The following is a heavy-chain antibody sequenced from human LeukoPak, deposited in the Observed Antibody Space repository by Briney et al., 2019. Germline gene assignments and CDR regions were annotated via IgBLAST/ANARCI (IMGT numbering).Heavy chain of an antibody. J-gene: IGHJ3*02. CDR1: GGSVSSGSYY. V-gene: IGHV4-61*01. D-gene: IGHD5-18*01. CDR3: ARDDTLYTAMVGI. CDR2: IYYSGST. Sequence: SETLSLTCTVSGGSVSSGSYYWRWIRQPPGKGLEWIGYIYYSGSTNYNPSLKSRVTISVDTSKNQFSLKLSSVTAADTAVYYCARDDTLYTAMVGIWGQGTMVTVSS.